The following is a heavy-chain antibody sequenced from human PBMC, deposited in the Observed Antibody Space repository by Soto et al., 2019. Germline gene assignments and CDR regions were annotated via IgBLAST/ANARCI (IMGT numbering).Heavy chain of an antibody. CDR3: ARKIYCMDV. CDR1: GGSMNIRDW. V-gene: IGHV4-4*02. J-gene: IGHJ6*02. CDR2: IPHSGIT. Sequence: SETLSITCVVCGGSMNIRDWWSCVRQTPGKGLEWIGEIPHSGITNYNPSLQSRVTISLDKSKNQFSLRLSSVTAADTAVYYCARKIYCMDVWGQRPTVTVSS.